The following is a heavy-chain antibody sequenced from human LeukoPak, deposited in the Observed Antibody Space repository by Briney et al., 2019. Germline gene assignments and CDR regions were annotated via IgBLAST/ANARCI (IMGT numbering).Heavy chain of an antibody. CDR2: IYTSGST. D-gene: IGHD6-13*01. V-gene: IGHV4-4*09. CDR3: ARSRDRYSSSWRGYYYYMDV. Sequence: PSETLSLTCTVSGGSISSYYWSWIRQPPGKGLEWIGYIYTSGSTNYSPSLKSRVTISVDTSKNQFSLKLSSVTAADTAVYYCARSRDRYSSSWRGYYYYMDVWGKGTTVTVSS. J-gene: IGHJ6*03. CDR1: GGSISSYY.